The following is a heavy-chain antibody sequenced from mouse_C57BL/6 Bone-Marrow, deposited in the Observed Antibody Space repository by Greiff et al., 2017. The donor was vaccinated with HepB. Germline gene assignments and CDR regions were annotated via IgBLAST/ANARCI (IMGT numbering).Heavy chain of an antibody. D-gene: IGHD2-10*01. J-gene: IGHJ2*01. CDR2: IDPENGDT. CDR1: GFNIKDDY. V-gene: IGHV14-4*01. Sequence: EVQLQQSGAELVRPGASVKLSCTASGFNIKDDYMHWVKQRPEQGLEWIGWIDPENGDTEYASKFQGKAPITADTSSNTAYLQLSSLTSEDTAVYYCTTEAYYDYFDYWGQGTTLTASS. CDR3: TTEAYYDYFDY.